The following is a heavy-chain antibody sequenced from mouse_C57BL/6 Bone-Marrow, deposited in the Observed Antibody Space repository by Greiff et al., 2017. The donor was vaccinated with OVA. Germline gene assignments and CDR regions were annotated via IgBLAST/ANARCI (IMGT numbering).Heavy chain of an antibody. V-gene: IGHV1-52*01. Sequence: VQLQQPGAELVRPGSSVKLSCKASGYTFTSYWMHWVKQRPIQGLEWIGNIDPSDSETHYNQKFKDKATLTVDKSSSTAYMQLSSLTSEDSAVYYCAREDYDYPLDYWGQGTTRTVSS. J-gene: IGHJ2*01. CDR2: IDPSDSET. CDR1: GYTFTSYW. D-gene: IGHD2-4*01. CDR3: AREDYDYPLDY.